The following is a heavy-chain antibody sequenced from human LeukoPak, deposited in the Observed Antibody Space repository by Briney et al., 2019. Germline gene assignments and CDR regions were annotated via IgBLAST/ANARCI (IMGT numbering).Heavy chain of an antibody. CDR3: ARDHCGGDCYSAAADAFDI. V-gene: IGHV3-21*01. J-gene: IGHJ3*02. D-gene: IGHD2-21*02. CDR2: ISSSSSYI. Sequence: GGSLRLSCAASGFTFSSYSMNWVRQAPGKGLEWVSSISSSSSYIYYADSVKGRFTISRDNAKNSLYRQMNSLRAEDTAVYYCARDHCGGDCYSAAADAFDIWGQGTMVTVSS. CDR1: GFTFSSYS.